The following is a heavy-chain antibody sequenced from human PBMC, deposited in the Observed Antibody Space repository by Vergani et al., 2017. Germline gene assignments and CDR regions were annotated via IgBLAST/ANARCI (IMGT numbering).Heavy chain of an antibody. V-gene: IGHV3-15*01. Sequence: EVQLVESGGGLVQPGGSLRLSCAASGFTFSNAWMSWVRQAPGKGLEWVGRIKSKTDGGTTDYAAPVKGRFTISRDDSKNTLYLQMNSLKTEDTAVYYCTTVLPGVFATMIVVVDAFDIWGQGTMVTVSS. CDR2: IKSKTDGGTT. CDR1: GFTFSNAW. CDR3: TTVLPGVFATMIVVVDAFDI. J-gene: IGHJ3*02. D-gene: IGHD3-22*01.